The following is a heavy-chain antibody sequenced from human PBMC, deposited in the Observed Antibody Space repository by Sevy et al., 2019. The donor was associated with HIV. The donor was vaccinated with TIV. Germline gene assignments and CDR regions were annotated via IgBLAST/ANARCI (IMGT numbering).Heavy chain of an antibody. CDR2: ISGSGGST. V-gene: IGHV3-23*01. CDR3: AKVLGLLFLSSAFDI. D-gene: IGHD5-12*01. CDR1: GFTFSSYA. J-gene: IGHJ3*02. Sequence: GSPRLSCAASGFTFSSYAMSWVRQAPGKGLEWVSAISGSGGSTYYADSVKGRFTISRDNSKNTLYLQMNSLRAEDTAVYYCAKVLGLLFLSSAFDIWGQGTMVTVSS.